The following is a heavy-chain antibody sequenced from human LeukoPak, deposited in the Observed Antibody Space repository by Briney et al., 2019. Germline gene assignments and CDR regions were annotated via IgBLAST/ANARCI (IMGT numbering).Heavy chain of an antibody. CDR3: AKDLGRIVGATRQYYYFDY. J-gene: IGHJ4*02. CDR2: ISYDGSNK. D-gene: IGHD1-26*01. CDR1: GFTFSSYA. V-gene: IGHV3-30-3*01. Sequence: AGGSLRLSCAASGFTFSSYAMHWVRQAPGKGLEWVAVISYDGSNKYYADSVKGRFTISRDSSKNTLYLQMNSLRAEDTAVYYCAKDLGRIVGATRQYYYFDYWGQGTLVTVSS.